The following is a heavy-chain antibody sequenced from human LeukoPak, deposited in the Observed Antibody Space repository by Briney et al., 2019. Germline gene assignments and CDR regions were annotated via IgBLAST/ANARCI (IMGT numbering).Heavy chain of an antibody. D-gene: IGHD3/OR15-3a*01. CDR3: ARQTGSGLFILP. J-gene: IGHJ4*02. CDR2: IYHSGST. Sequence: PSETLSLTCTVSGYSISSGYFWGWIRQPPGKGLEWIGTIYHSGSTYYNASLESRVTISVDTSKNQFSLKLSSVTAADTAVYYCARQTGSGLFILPGGQGTLVTVSS. V-gene: IGHV4-38-2*02. CDR1: GYSISSGYF.